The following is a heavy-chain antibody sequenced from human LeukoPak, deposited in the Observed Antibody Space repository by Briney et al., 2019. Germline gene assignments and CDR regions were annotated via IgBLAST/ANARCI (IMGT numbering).Heavy chain of an antibody. J-gene: IGHJ4*02. CDR2: INHSGST. V-gene: IGHV4-34*01. D-gene: IGHD3-16*02. CDR1: GGSFGGYY. CDR3: ARRRYYDYVWGSYRPRCYFDY. Sequence: PSETLSLTCAVYGGSFGGYYWSWMRQPPGKGLEWIGEINHSGSTNYNPSLKSRVTISVDMSKNQFSLKLSSVTAADTAVYYCARRRYYDYVWGSYRPRCYFDYWGQGTLVTVSS.